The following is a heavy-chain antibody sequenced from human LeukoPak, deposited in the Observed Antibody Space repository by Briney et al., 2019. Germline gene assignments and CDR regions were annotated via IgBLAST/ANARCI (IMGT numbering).Heavy chain of an antibody. CDR1: GGSISSSSHY. Sequence: SETLSLTCTVSGGSISSSSHYWGWIRQPPGKGLEWIGNIYYSGSTYYNPSLKSRVTISVDTSKNQFSLKLSSVTAADTAVYYCARGKGITIFGASYYYYGMDVWGQGTTVTVSS. CDR3: ARGKGITIFGASYYYYGMDV. V-gene: IGHV4-39*07. D-gene: IGHD3-3*01. CDR2: IYYSGST. J-gene: IGHJ6*02.